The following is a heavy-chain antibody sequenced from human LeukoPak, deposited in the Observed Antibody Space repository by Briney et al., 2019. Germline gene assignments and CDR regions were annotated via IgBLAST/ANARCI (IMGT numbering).Heavy chain of an antibody. CDR2: IWYDGSNK. CDR3: AREWDQGYYGMDV. CDR1: GFTFSSYG. Sequence: PGRSLRLSCAASGFTFSSYGMHWVRQAPGKGLGWVAVIWYDGSNKYYADSVKGRFTISRDNSKNTLYLQMNSLRAEDTAVYYCAREWDQGYYGMDVWGQGTTVTVSS. J-gene: IGHJ6*02. D-gene: IGHD1-26*01. V-gene: IGHV3-33*01.